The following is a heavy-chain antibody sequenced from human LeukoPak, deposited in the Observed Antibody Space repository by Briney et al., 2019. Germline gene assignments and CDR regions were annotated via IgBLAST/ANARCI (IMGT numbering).Heavy chain of an antibody. CDR3: AKNIVLMVYAIGY. J-gene: IGHJ4*02. V-gene: IGHV3-15*01. CDR2: IKSKTDGGTT. CDR1: GFTFDYAW. Sequence: PGGSLRLSCAASGFTFDYAWMSWVRQAPGKGLEWVGRIKSKTDGGTTDYAAPVKGRFTISRDDSKNTLYLQMNSLRAEDTAVYYCAKNIVLMVYAIGYWGQGTLVTVSS. D-gene: IGHD2-8*01.